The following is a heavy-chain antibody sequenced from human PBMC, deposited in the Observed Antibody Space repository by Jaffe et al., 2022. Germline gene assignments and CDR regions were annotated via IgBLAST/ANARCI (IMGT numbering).Heavy chain of an antibody. J-gene: IGHJ4*02. CDR1: GGSISSGSYY. Sequence: QVQLQESGPGLVKPSQTLSLTCTVSGGSISSGSYYWSWIRQPAGKGLEWIGRIYTSGSTNYNPSLKSRVTISVDTSKNQFSLKLSSVTAADTAVYYCARSLNKADFDYWGQGTLVTVSS. V-gene: IGHV4-61*02. CDR2: IYTSGST. CDR3: ARSLNKADFDY.